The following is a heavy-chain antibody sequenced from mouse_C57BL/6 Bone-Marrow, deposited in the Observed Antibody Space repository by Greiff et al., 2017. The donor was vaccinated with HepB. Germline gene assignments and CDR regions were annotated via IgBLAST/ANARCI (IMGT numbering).Heavy chain of an antibody. CDR2: IDPSDSYT. V-gene: IGHV1-69*01. CDR1: GYTFTSYW. D-gene: IGHD1-1*01. J-gene: IGHJ3*01. CDR3: ARSHYYGSSWFAY. Sequence: VQLQQPGAELVMPGASVKLSCKASGYTFTSYWMHWVKQRPGQGLGWIGEIDPSDSYTNYNQKFKGKSTLTVDKSSSTAYMQLSSLTSEDSAVYYCARSHYYGSSWFAYWGQGTLVTVSA.